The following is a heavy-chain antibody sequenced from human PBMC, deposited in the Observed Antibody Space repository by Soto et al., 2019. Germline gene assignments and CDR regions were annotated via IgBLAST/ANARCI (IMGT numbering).Heavy chain of an antibody. Sequence: SETLSLTCTVSGGSISSYYLSWIRQPPGKGLEWIGYIYYSGSTNYNPSLKSRVTISVDTSKNQFSLKLSSVTAADTAVYYCARVNILTGYYMRNWFDPWGQGTLVTVYS. CDR3: ARVNILTGYYMRNWFDP. CDR2: IYYSGST. V-gene: IGHV4-59*01. D-gene: IGHD3-9*01. CDR1: GGSISSYY. J-gene: IGHJ5*02.